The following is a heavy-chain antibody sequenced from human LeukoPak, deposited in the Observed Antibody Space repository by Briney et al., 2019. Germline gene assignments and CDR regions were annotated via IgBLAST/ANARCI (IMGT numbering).Heavy chain of an antibody. V-gene: IGHV3-33*01. J-gene: IGHJ4*02. Sequence: GGSLRLSCAASGFTFRSYGMHWVRQTPGKGLEWVAGIWYDGSNKYNVDSVTGRFTISRDNSNNTLFLQLDSLRAEDTAVYYCARDRNWYFDSWGQGTLVTVSS. CDR2: IWYDGSNK. CDR1: GFTFRSYG. CDR3: ARDRNWYFDS. D-gene: IGHD1-20*01.